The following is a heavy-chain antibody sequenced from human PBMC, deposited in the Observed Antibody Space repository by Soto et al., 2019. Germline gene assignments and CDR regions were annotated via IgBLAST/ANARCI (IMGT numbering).Heavy chain of an antibody. CDR3: ARTYRDGYNQYYFDY. CDR1: GGSISSYY. J-gene: IGHJ4*02. D-gene: IGHD5-12*01. Sequence: SETLSLTCTVSGGSISSYYWSWIRQPPGKGLEWIGYIYYSGSTNYNPSLKGRVTISVDTSKNQFSLKLSSVTAADTAVYYCARTYRDGYNQYYFDYWGQGTLVTVSS. CDR2: IYYSGST. V-gene: IGHV4-59*08.